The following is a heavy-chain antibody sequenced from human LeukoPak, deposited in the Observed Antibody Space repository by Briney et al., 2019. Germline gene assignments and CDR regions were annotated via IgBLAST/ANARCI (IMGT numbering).Heavy chain of an antibody. J-gene: IGHJ4*02. CDR2: IIPILGIA. D-gene: IGHD5-24*01. V-gene: IGHV1-69*04. CDR1: GGTFSSYA. CDR3: ARDEDGYLSFFDY. Sequence: SVKVSCKASGGTFSSYAISWVRQAPGQGLEWTGRIIPILGIANYAQKFQGRVTITADKSTSTAYMELSSLRSEDTAVYYCARDEDGYLSFFDYWGQGTLVTVSS.